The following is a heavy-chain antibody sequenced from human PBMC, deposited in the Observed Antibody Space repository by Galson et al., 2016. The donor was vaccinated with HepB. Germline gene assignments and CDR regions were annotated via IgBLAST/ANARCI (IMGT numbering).Heavy chain of an antibody. V-gene: IGHV3-23*01. CDR2: ISGDGHST. J-gene: IGHJ4*02. CDR3: AKDRDHFGDYVFDY. CDR1: GFTFSTYV. D-gene: IGHD4-17*01. Sequence: SLRLSCAASGFTFSTYVMSWVRQAPGKGLEWVSGISGDGHSTYYADSVKGRCTISRDNSKNTLYLQMNSLRADDTALYYCAKDRDHFGDYVFDYWGQGTLVTVSS.